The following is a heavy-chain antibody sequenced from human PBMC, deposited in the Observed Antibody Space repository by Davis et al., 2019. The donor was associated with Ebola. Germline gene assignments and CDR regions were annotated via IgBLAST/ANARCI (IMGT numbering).Heavy chain of an antibody. Sequence: GGSLRLSCAASGFIVSNNYMSWVRQATGKGLEWVSSIFSGGSTYYADSVKGRFTISRDNSKNTLYLQMNSLRAEDTALYYCADVEIGPDYWGQGTLVTVSS. CDR2: IFSGGST. CDR1: GFIVSNNY. CDR3: ADVEIGPDY. D-gene: IGHD3/OR15-3a*01. V-gene: IGHV3-66*01. J-gene: IGHJ4*02.